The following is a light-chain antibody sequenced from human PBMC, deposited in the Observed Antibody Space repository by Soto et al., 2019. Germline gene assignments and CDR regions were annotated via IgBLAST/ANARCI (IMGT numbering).Light chain of an antibody. CDR3: RHFYT. V-gene: IGKV1-9*01. CDR1: QDIRRY. J-gene: IGKJ2*01. Sequence: IQFTKSPTFLSASAGDRVSITCRASQDIRRYLVWYQQKPGKAPNLLIYDASSLQTGVPSRFSGSGSGTEFSLIITSLKPDDCATYYCRHFYTFGQGTKEEIK. CDR2: DAS.